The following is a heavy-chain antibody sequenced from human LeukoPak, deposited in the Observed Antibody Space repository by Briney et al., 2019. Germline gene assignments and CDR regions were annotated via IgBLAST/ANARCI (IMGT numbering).Heavy chain of an antibody. J-gene: IGHJ4*02. D-gene: IGHD5-12*01. Sequence: SQTLSLTCTVSGGSISSGGYYWSWIRQHPGKGLEWIGYIYYSGSTYYNPSLKSRVTISVDTSKNQFSLKLSSVTAADTAVYYCARGQVGYEIHWGRGTLVTVSS. CDR2: IYYSGST. V-gene: IGHV4-31*03. CDR3: ARGQVGYEIH. CDR1: GGSISSGGYY.